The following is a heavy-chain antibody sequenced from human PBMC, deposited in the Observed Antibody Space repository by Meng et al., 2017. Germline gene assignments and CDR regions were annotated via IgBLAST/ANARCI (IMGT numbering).Heavy chain of an antibody. CDR3: ARVGSFRRDY. CDR1: GGSFSGYY. CDR2: INHSGST. J-gene: IGHJ4*02. V-gene: IGHV4-34*01. Sequence: GQLEQGGAELFKPPETLSVHCGVYGGSFSGYYWSSIRQPPGKGLEWIGEINHSGSTNYNPSIKSRVTISVDTSKNQFSLKLSAMTAADTAVYYCARVGSFRRDYWGQGNLVTVSS.